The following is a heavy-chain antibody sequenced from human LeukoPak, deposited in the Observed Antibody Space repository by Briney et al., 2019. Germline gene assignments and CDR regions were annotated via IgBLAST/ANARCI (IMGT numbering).Heavy chain of an antibody. D-gene: IGHD1-26*01. CDR3: ARGSTKWRGGDY. V-gene: IGHV3-7*04. J-gene: IGHJ4*02. CDR2: IKGDGSEE. CDR1: GFTFSSYW. Sequence: GGSLRLSCSASGFTFSSYWMTWVRQAPGRGPEWVANIKGDGSEENYVDSVKGRFTISRDNAKNPLYLQMNSLRADDTAVYYCARGSTKWRGGDYWGQGTLVTVSS.